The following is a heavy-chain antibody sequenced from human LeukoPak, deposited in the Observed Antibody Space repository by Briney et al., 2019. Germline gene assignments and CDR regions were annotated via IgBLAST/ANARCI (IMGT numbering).Heavy chain of an antibody. CDR3: ASRGYSYGPPDY. CDR2: ISSSSSYT. V-gene: IGHV3-11*06. Sequence: GESLRLSCAASGFTFSDYYMSWLRQAPGKGLEWVSYISSSSSYTNYADSVKGRFTISRDNAKNSLYLQMNSLRAEDTAVYYCASRGYSYGPPDYWGQGTLVTVSS. D-gene: IGHD5-18*01. CDR1: GFTFSDYY. J-gene: IGHJ4*02.